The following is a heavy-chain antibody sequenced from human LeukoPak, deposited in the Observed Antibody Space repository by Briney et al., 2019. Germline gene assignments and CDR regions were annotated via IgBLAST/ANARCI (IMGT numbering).Heavy chain of an antibody. Sequence: ASVKVSCKASGGTFSSYAISWVRQAPGQGLEWMGRIIPIFGAANYAQKFQGRVTITADKSTSTAYMELSSLRSEDTAVYYCARAAGFGYCSSTSCYDHYYYYYMDVWGKGTTVTVSS. V-gene: IGHV1-69*06. CDR3: ARAAGFGYCSSTSCYDHYYYYYMDV. CDR1: GGTFSSYA. J-gene: IGHJ6*03. D-gene: IGHD2-2*01. CDR2: IIPIFGAA.